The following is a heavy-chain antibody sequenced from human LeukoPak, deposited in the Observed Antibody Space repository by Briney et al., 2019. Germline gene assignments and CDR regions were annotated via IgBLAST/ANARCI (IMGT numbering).Heavy chain of an antibody. D-gene: IGHD5-12*01. CDR2: ISGSGGST. CDR3: ARIPIVTITSGGY. Sequence: GGSLRLSCAASGFTFSSYAMSWVRQAPGKGPEWVSAISGSGGSTYYADSVKGRFTISRDNSKNTLYLQMNSLRAEDTAVYYCARIPIVTITSGGYWGQGTLVTVSS. CDR1: GFTFSSYA. V-gene: IGHV3-23*01. J-gene: IGHJ1*01.